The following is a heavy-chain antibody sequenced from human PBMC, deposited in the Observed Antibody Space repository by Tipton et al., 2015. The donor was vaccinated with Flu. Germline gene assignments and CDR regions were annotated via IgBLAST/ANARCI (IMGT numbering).Heavy chain of an antibody. J-gene: IGHJ6*02. D-gene: IGHD2-15*01. CDR2: IYSGGST. Sequence: SLRLSCAASGFTVSSNYMSWVRQAPGKGLEWVSDIYSGGSTYYADSVKGRFTISRDNSKNTLYLQMNSLRAEDTAVYYCARGVAPPNGMDVWGQGTTVTVSS. CDR3: ARGVAPPNGMDV. V-gene: IGHV3-53*01. CDR1: GFTVSSNY.